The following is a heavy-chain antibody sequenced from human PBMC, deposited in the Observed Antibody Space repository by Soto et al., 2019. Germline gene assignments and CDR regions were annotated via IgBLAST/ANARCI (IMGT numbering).Heavy chain of an antibody. CDR3: AKDLYGAGWYNYFDP. V-gene: IGHV3-30*18. CDR2: ISHDGGVK. Sequence: QVHLVESGGGVVQPGRSLRLSCAASGFTFSTTGMHWVRQAPGKGLEWVAMISHDGGVKHYTDSVKGRFTISRDTSNNTVYFQMNSLRPEDTAMYHCAKDLYGAGWYNYFDPWGQGTLVTVSS. D-gene: IGHD6-19*01. CDR1: GFTFSTTG. J-gene: IGHJ5*02.